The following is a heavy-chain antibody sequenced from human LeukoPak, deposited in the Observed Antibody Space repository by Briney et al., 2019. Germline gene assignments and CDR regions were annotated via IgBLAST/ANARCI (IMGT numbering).Heavy chain of an antibody. CDR3: ARDGTPAFYYYMDV. V-gene: IGHV1-46*01. CDR2: INPSGGST. J-gene: IGHJ6*03. CDR1: GYTFTSYF. Sequence: ASVKVSCKASGYTFTSYFIHWVRQAPGQGLEWMGIINPSGGSTNYAQKFQGRVTMTRDTSTSTVYMELSSLRSEDTAVYFCARDGTPAFYYYMDVWGKGTTVTISS.